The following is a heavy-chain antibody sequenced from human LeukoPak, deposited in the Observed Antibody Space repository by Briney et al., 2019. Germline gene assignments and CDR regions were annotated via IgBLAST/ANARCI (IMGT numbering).Heavy chain of an antibody. CDR2: ITGSGNSA. CDR1: GFTFSSYA. V-gene: IGHV3-23*01. Sequence: GGSLRLSCVASGFTFSSYAMSWVRQAPGKGLEWVSGITGSGNSAYYADSVRGRFTISRDNSKNTLFLQVNNLRGEDTAVYYCAKGSIWFEEKKSYYYGMDVWGQGTTVTVSS. D-gene: IGHD3-10*01. J-gene: IGHJ6*02. CDR3: AKGSIWFEEKKSYYYGMDV.